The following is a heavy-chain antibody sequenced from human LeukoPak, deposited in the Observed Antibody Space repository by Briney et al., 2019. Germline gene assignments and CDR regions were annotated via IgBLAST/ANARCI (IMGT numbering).Heavy chain of an antibody. Sequence: SETLSLTCTVSGGSISSNSYYWGWIRQPPGKGLEWIGSIYYSGSTYYNPSLKSRLTMSVDTSKNQFSLKLSSVTAADTAVYYCARGAGPMADWGQGTLVTVSS. J-gene: IGHJ4*02. CDR3: ARGAGPMAD. CDR1: GGSISSNSYY. D-gene: IGHD5-24*01. V-gene: IGHV4-39*01. CDR2: IYYSGST.